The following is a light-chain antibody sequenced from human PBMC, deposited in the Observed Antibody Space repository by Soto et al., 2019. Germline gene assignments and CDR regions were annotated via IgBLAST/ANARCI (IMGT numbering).Light chain of an antibody. Sequence: QSALTQPASVSGSPGQSITISCTGTSSDFAIYNYVSWYQLHPGKAPKLMIYAVSVRTSGVSNRFSGSKSGNTASLTISGLQAEDDADYFCSSHNPLGTLQIFGRGTKLTVL. J-gene: IGLJ2*01. CDR1: SSDFAIYNY. CDR2: AVS. CDR3: SSHNPLGTLQI. V-gene: IGLV2-14*01.